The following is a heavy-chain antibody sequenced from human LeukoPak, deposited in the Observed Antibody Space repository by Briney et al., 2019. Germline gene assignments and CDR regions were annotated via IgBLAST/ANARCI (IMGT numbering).Heavy chain of an antibody. CDR2: IYTSGST. CDR1: GGSISSYY. V-gene: IGHV4-4*07. CDR3: ARGRWISGSYYNFDY. J-gene: IGHJ4*02. D-gene: IGHD1-26*01. Sequence: SETLSLTCTVSGGSISSYYWSWIRQPAGKGLEWIGRIYTSGSTNYNPSLKSRVTMSADTSNNQFSLKLNSVTAADTAVYYCARGRWISGSYYNFDYWGQGTLVTVSS.